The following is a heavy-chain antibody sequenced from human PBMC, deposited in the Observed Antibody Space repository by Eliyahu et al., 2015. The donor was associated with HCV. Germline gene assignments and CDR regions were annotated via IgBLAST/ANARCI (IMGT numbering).Heavy chain of an antibody. D-gene: IGHD3-22*01. V-gene: IGHV4-39*01. Sequence: KPSETLSLTCTVSGGSISSSSYYWGWIRQPPGKGLEWIGSIYYSGSTYYNPSLKSRVTISVDTSKNQFSLKLSSVTAADTAVYYCARRTLYGGSGYGVAFDIWGQGTMVTVSS. CDR1: GGSISSSSYY. CDR3: ARRTLYGGSGYGVAFDI. J-gene: IGHJ3*02. CDR2: IYYSGST.